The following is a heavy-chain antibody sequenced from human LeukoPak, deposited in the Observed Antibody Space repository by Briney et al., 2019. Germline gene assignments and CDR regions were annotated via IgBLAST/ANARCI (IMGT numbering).Heavy chain of an antibody. J-gene: IGHJ3*02. CDR2: INPSGGST. Sequence: ASVKVSCKASGYTFTSYYMHWVRQAPGQGLEWMGIINPSGGSTSYAQKFQGRVTMTRDTSTSTVYMELSSLRSEDTAVYYCARDRDGRYDFWSGYYTSALDIWGQGTMVTVSS. D-gene: IGHD3-3*01. CDR3: ARDRDGRYDFWSGYYTSALDI. CDR1: GYTFTSYY. V-gene: IGHV1-46*01.